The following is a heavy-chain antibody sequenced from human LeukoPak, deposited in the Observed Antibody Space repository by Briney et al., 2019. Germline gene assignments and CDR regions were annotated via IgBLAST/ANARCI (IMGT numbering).Heavy chain of an antibody. CDR2: ISYDGSKK. CDR3: AKDRGCSSTSCYGDYYGMDV. J-gene: IGHJ6*02. Sequence: GRSLRLSCADSGFTFSNYGMHWVRRAPGKGLEWVAVISYDGSKKFYADSGKGRFTISRDNSKNTLYLQMNSLRAEDTAVYYCAKDRGCSSTSCYGDYYGMDVWGQGTTVTVPS. CDR1: GFTFSNYG. D-gene: IGHD2-2*01. V-gene: IGHV3-30*18.